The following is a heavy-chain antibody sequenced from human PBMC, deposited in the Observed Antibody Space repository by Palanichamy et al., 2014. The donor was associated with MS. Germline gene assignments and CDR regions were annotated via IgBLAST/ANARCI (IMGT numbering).Heavy chain of an antibody. CDR2: LLQWEH. CDR1: WLHQQWWLL. V-gene: IGHV4-31*03. Sequence: QVQLQESGPGLVKPSPDPVPHLHCLWWLHQQWWLLLELDPPAPREGPGVDWVHLLQWEHLLQPSLKSRVTISVDTSKNQFSLKLSSVTAADTAVYYCARDRRSSSWYVGRDSRNYYYKGMDVWGQGTTVTVSS. D-gene: IGHD6-13*01. J-gene: IGHJ6*02. CDR3: ARDRRSSSWYVGRDSRNYYYKGMDV.